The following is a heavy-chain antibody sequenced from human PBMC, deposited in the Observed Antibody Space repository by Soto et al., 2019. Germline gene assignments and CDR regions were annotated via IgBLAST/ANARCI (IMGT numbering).Heavy chain of an antibody. CDR2: INGDATST. CDR1: GFTLNNYW. Sequence: QLVESGGGLVQPGGALRRSCAAPGFTLNNYWMHWVRQAPGMGLVWVSRINGDATSTSYADSVKGRFTISRDNARNTPYLQMNSLRAEDTALYYCARGDIAAETYFYYYGMDLWGQGTTVTVS. D-gene: IGHD6-13*01. J-gene: IGHJ6*02. V-gene: IGHV3-74*01. CDR3: ARGDIAAETYFYYYGMDL.